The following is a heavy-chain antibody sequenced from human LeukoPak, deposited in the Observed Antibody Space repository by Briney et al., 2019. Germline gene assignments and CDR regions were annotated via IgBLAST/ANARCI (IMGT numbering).Heavy chain of an antibody. CDR3: GKDPNGNFIGAFDF. Sequence: GGSLRLTCAASRFAFHNYAMTWIRQAPERGLEWVSSISVDGGDIKYTDSAKGRFTISRDNSKGTLYLQMDSLRVEDTAVYYCGKDPNGNFIGAFDFWGQGTMVTVSS. D-gene: IGHD4-23*01. CDR1: RFAFHNYA. CDR2: ISVDGGDI. V-gene: IGHV3-23*01. J-gene: IGHJ3*01.